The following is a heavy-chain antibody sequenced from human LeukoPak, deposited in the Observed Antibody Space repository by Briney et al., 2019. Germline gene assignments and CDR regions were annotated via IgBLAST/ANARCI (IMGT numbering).Heavy chain of an antibody. J-gene: IGHJ6*03. D-gene: IGHD1-26*01. CDR3: AREIVGATTAYYYYYMDV. Sequence: PGGSLRLSCAAPGFTFSSYAMSWIRQAPGKGLEWVAYISSSGSIIYYADSVKGRFTISRDNAKNSLYLQMNSLKAEDTAVYYCAREIVGATTAYYYYYMDVWGKGTTVTVSS. V-gene: IGHV3-11*01. CDR1: GFTFSSYA. CDR2: ISSSGSII.